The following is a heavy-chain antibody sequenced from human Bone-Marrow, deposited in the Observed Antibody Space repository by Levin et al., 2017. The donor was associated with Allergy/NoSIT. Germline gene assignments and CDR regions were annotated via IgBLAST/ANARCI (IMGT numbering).Heavy chain of an antibody. D-gene: IGHD3-10*01. J-gene: IGHJ4*02. CDR2: ISKDESNK. V-gene: IGHV3-30*18. CDR1: GFRFSSQA. CDR3: AKPKYFGELTNFDY. Sequence: PGGSLRLSCAASGFRFSSQAMHWVRQAPGRGLEWVAIISKDESNKYYADSVEGRFTISRDNAKNTLYLEMNSLRAEDTAMYYCAKPKYFGELTNFDYWGQGTLVTVSS.